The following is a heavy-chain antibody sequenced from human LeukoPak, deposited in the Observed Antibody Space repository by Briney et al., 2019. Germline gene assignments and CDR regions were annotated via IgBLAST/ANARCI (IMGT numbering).Heavy chain of an antibody. CDR2: ISGSGGST. V-gene: IGHV3-23*01. CDR3: AKDPGERNYGYMDV. Sequence: PGGSLRLSCAASGFTFSSYAMSWVRQAPGKGLEWVSAISGSGGSTYYADSVRGRFTISRDNSKNTLYLQMNSLRAEDTALYYCAKDPGERNYGYMDVWGKGTTVTVSS. CDR1: GFTFSSYA. J-gene: IGHJ6*03. D-gene: IGHD3-10*01.